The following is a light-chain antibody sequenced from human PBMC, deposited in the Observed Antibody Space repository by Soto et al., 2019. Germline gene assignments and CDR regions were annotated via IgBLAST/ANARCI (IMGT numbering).Light chain of an antibody. CDR2: GPS. CDR3: HQYHEWPMT. Sequence: EIVMTQSPVTLSVSPGERATVSCKTSQSVNTNLAWYQQKPGQVPRLLIYGPSTRAIGIPDRSSGSGSGTEFTLTITSLQSEDFAVYYCHQYHEWPMTFGQGTRLEIK. CDR1: QSVNTN. V-gene: IGKV3-15*01. J-gene: IGKJ5*01.